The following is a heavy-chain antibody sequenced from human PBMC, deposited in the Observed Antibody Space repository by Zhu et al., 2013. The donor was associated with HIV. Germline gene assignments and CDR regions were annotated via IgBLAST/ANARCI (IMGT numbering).Heavy chain of an antibody. V-gene: IGHV1-46*01. CDR3: ARLGEPAHAFDI. J-gene: IGHJ3*02. CDR2: INPSGGST. Sequence: QVQLVQSGAEVKKPGASVKVSCKASGYTFTSYYMHWVRQAPGQGLEWMGIINPSGGSTSYAQKFQGRVTMTRDTSTSTVYMELSSLRYEDTAVYYCARLGEPAHAFDIWAKGNGHRLF. CDR1: GYTFTSYY.